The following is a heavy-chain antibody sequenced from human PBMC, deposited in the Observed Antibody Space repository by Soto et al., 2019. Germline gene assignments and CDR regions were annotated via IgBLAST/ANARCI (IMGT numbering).Heavy chain of an antibody. J-gene: IGHJ4*02. D-gene: IGHD6-13*01. CDR1: GFTFSSYA. Sequence: QVQLVESGGGVVQPGRSLRLSCAASGFTFSSYAMHWVRQAPGKGLEWVAVISYDGSNKYYADSVKGRFTISRDNSKNTLYLQMNSLRAEDTAVYYCAGPCIAAAGGYWGQGTLVTVSS. V-gene: IGHV3-30-3*01. CDR2: ISYDGSNK. CDR3: AGPCIAAAGGY.